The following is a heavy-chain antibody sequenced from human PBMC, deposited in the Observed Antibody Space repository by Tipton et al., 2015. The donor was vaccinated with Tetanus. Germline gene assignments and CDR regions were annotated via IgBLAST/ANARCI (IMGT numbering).Heavy chain of an antibody. D-gene: IGHD6-19*01. CDR3: ARLVKQWLVPEDY. CDR2: DSGYSGNT. CDR1: GYTFTNYG. Sequence: QVQLVQSGAEVKKPGASVKVSCKGSGYTFTNYGINWVRQAPGQGLEWMGWDSGYSGNTIYARKVQGRVTMTTDTSTNTAYLELRSLRSDDTAVYFCARLVKQWLVPEDYWGQGTLVTVSS. V-gene: IGHV1-18*01. J-gene: IGHJ4*02.